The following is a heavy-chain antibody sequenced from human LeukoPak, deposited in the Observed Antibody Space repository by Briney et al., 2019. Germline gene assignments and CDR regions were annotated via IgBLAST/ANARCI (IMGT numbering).Heavy chain of an antibody. D-gene: IGHD2-15*01. CDR3: AKDRVRYCSGCSCAAYDY. CDR2: ISGSGGST. J-gene: IGHJ4*02. CDR1: GFTFSNAW. Sequence: GGSLRLSCAASGFTFSNAWMSWVRQAPGKGLEWVSAISGSGGSTYYADSVKGRFTISRDNSKNTLYLQMNSLRAEDTAVYYCAKDRVRYCSGCSCAAYDYWGQGTLVTVSS. V-gene: IGHV3-23*01.